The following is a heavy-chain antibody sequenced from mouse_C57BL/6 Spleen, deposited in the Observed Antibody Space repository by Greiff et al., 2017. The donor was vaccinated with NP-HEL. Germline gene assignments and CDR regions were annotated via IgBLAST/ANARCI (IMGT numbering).Heavy chain of an antibody. CDR1: GYAFSSSW. D-gene: IGHD2-5*01. J-gene: IGHJ2*01. CDR3: ASGDYSNFDY. Sequence: QVQLKESGPELVKPGASVKISCKASGYAFSSSWMNWVKQRPGKGLEWIGRIYPGDGDTNYNGKFKGKATLTAVKSSSTAYMQLSSLTSEDSAVYFCASGDYSNFDYWGQGTTLTVSS. V-gene: IGHV1-82*01. CDR2: IYPGDGDT.